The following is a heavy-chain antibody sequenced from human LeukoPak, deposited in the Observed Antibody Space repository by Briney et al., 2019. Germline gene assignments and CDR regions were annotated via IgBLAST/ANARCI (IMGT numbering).Heavy chain of an antibody. J-gene: IGHJ4*02. D-gene: IGHD3-10*01. V-gene: IGHV4-39*07. CDR1: GGSIRSSSYY. CDR3: ARSRRWFGELSRARPFDY. CDR2: IYYSGTT. Sequence: SETLSLTCTVSGGSIRSSSYYWGWIRQPPGKGLEWIGSIYYSGTTNYNPSLKSRVTMSVDTSKNQFSLKLSSVTAADTAVHYCARSRRWFGELSRARPFDYWGQGTLVTVSS.